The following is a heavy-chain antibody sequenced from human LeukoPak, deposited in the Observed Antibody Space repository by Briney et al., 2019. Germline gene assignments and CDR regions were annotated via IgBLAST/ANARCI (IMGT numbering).Heavy chain of an antibody. V-gene: IGHV4-34*01. Sequence: PSETLSLTCAVYGGSFSGYYWSWIRQPPGKGLEWIGEINHSGSTNYNPSLKSRVTISVDTSKNQFSLKLSSVTAADTAVHYCARGLPRDAFDIWGQGTMVTVSS. CDR2: INHSGST. CDR1: GGSFSGYY. CDR3: ARGLPRDAFDI. J-gene: IGHJ3*02.